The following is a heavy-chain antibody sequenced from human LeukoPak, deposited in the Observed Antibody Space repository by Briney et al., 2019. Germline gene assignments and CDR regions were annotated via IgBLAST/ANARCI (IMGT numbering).Heavy chain of an antibody. Sequence: GGSLRLSCAASGFTFSSYWMSWVRQAPGKGLEWVANINQDGGEKYYVDSVKGRFTISRDNAKNSLYLQMHSLRAEDTAVYYCASIVVVIGTRRFDYWGQGRLVSVSS. CDR2: INQDGGEK. CDR1: GFTFSSYW. J-gene: IGHJ4*02. CDR3: ASIVVVIGTRRFDY. V-gene: IGHV3-7*01. D-gene: IGHD2-15*01.